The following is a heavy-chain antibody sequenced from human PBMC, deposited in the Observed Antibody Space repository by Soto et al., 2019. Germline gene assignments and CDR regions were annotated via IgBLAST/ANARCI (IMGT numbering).Heavy chain of an antibody. CDR1: GGPFSSYA. Sequence: SVKVYWKACGGPFSSYAISLVRQAPGQGLEWMGGIIPIFGTANYAQKFQGRVTITADESTSTAYMELSSLRSEDTAVYYCAQAGATNYYYYYGMDVWGQGTTVTVSS. CDR2: IIPIFGTA. CDR3: AQAGATNYYYYYGMDV. D-gene: IGHD1-26*01. V-gene: IGHV1-69*13. J-gene: IGHJ6*01.